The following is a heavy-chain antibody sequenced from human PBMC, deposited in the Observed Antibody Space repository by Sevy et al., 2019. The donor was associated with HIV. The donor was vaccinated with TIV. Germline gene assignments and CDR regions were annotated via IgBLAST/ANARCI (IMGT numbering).Heavy chain of an antibody. CDR3: ATLDFWSDYPFYGVDV. CDR1: GYTLSKLP. CDR2: FDPEDGET. J-gene: IGHJ6*02. V-gene: IGHV1-24*01. D-gene: IGHD3-3*01. Sequence: ASVKVSCKVSGYTLSKLPMHWVRQAPGKGLEWMGSFDPEDGETIYAQKFQGRVIMTEDTSSDTAYMELSSLRSEDTAVYYCATLDFWSDYPFYGVDVWGQGTTVTVSS.